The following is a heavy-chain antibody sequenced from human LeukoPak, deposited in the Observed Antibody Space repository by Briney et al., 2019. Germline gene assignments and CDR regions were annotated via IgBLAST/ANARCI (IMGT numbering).Heavy chain of an antibody. J-gene: IGHJ5*02. Sequence: SETLSLTCAVYGGSFSGYYWSWIRQPPGKGLEWIGEINHSGSTNYNPSLKSRVTISLDTSKNQFSLKLNSVTAADTAVYYCARGLGSGYDGWFDPWGQGTLVTVSS. CDR1: GGSFSGYY. D-gene: IGHD5-12*01. CDR3: ARGLGSGYDGWFDP. CDR2: INHSGST. V-gene: IGHV4-34*01.